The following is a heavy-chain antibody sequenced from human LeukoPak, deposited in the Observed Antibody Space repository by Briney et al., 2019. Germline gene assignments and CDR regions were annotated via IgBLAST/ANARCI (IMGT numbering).Heavy chain of an antibody. J-gene: IGHJ4*02. Sequence: GGSLRLSCAASGFTFSNYGMHWVRQAPGKGLEWVALISFDGSNKYYTDSVKGRFTISRDTSKNTLSLQMGSLRPEDTAVYYCAKDSGSYGDLHTDFFDYWGQGTLVTVSS. CDR2: ISFDGSNK. D-gene: IGHD4-17*01. CDR3: AKDSGSYGDLHTDFFDY. V-gene: IGHV3-30*18. CDR1: GFTFSNYG.